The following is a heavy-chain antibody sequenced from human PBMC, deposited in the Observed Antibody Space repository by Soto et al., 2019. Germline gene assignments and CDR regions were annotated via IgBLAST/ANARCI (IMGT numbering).Heavy chain of an antibody. Sequence: QVQLQESGPGLVKPSQTLSLTCTVSGGSISSGDYYWSWIRQPPGKGLEWIGYIYYSGSTYYNPSLKSRLTISVDTSKNQFALKLSSVTAADTAVYYCARDSSSSRYYYYGMDVWGQGTTVTVSS. V-gene: IGHV4-30-4*01. CDR2: IYYSGST. J-gene: IGHJ6*02. CDR1: GGSISSGDYY. CDR3: ARDSSSSRYYYYGMDV. D-gene: IGHD6-13*01.